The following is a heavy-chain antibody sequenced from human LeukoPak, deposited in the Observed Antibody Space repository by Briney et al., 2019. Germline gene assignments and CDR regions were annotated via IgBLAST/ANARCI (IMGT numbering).Heavy chain of an antibody. CDR3: TTPYYYDSSGYYYVLGY. Sequence: PGGSLRLSCAASGFTFSSYAMNWVRQAPGKGLEWVGRIKSKTDGGTTDYAAPVKGRFTISRDDSKNTLYLQMNSLKTEDTAVYYCTTPYYYDSSGYYYVLGYWGQGTLVTVSS. CDR1: GFTFSSYA. D-gene: IGHD3-22*01. J-gene: IGHJ4*02. V-gene: IGHV3-15*07. CDR2: IKSKTDGGTT.